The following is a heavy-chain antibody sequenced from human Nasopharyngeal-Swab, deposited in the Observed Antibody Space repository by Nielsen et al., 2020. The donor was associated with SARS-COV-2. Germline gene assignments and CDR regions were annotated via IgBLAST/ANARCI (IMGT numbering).Heavy chain of an antibody. D-gene: IGHD2-2*01. V-gene: IGHV4-34*01. CDR1: GGSFSGYY. J-gene: IGHJ6*02. CDR3: ARGRRTRYCSSTSCYAHNYYYYGMDV. Sequence: QTLSPTCAVYGGSFSGYYWSWIRQPPGKGLEWIGEINHSGSTNYNPSLKSRVTISVDTSKNQFSLKLSSVTAADTAVYYCARGRRTRYCSSTSCYAHNYYYYGMDVWGQGTTVTVSS. CDR2: INHSGST.